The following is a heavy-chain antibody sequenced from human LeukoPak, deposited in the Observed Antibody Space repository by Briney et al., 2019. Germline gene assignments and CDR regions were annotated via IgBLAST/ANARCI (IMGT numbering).Heavy chain of an antibody. V-gene: IGHV3-11*01. CDR1: GFTFSDYY. Sequence: PGESLRLSCAASGFTFSDYYMSWIRQAPGKGLEWVSYISSSGSTIYYADSVKGRFTISRDNAKNSLSLQMNSLRAEDTAVYYCASGYTDLGGDHGMDVWGQGTTVTVSS. CDR2: ISSSGSTI. CDR3: ASGYTDLGGDHGMDV. J-gene: IGHJ6*02. D-gene: IGHD5-18*01.